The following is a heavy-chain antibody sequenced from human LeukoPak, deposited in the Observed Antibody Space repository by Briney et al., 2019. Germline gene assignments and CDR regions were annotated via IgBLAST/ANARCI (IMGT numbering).Heavy chain of an antibody. Sequence: GGSLKLACAGSGFTFSDYWMQWVRQGPGKGLVWVSHINNDGSDTISRASVEGRFTISRDNARNTLYLQMNTLRAEDTAVYYCTRDLYEIDSWGQGTLVTVSS. CDR2: INNDGSDT. V-gene: IGHV3-74*01. D-gene: IGHD3-10*01. J-gene: IGHJ4*02. CDR3: TRDLYEIDS. CDR1: GFTFSDYW.